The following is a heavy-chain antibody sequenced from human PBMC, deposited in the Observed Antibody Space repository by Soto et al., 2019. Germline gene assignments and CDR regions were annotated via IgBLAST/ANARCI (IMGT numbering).Heavy chain of an antibody. Sequence: QVQLVQSGAEVKKPGSSVKVSCKASGGTFSSYAISWVRQAPGQGLEWMGGIIPIFGTANYAQKFQGRVTITADESTSTAYMELSSLRSEDTAMYYCATHFRPRIVVVIDYISWGQGTLVTVSS. CDR2: IIPIFGTA. V-gene: IGHV1-69*12. J-gene: IGHJ4*02. CDR3: ATHFRPRIVVVIDYIS. CDR1: GGTFSSYA. D-gene: IGHD3-22*01.